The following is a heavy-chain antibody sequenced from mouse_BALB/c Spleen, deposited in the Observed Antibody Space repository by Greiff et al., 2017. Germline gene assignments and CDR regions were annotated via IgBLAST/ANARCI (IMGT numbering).Heavy chain of an antibody. Sequence: GGGLVQPKGSLKLSCAASGFTFHTYAMNWVRQAPGKGLEWVARIRSKSNNYATYYADSVKDRFTISRDDSQSMLYLQMNNLKTEDTSMYYCVRQITTVVANYYAMDYWGQGTSVTVSS. D-gene: IGHD1-1*01. CDR1: GFTFHTYA. CDR2: IRSKSNNYAT. V-gene: IGHV10-1*02. CDR3: VRQITTVVANYYAMDY. J-gene: IGHJ4*01.